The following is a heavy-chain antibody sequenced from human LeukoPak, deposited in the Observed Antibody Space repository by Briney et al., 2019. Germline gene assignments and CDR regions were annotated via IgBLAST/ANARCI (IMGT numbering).Heavy chain of an antibody. CDR2: IIPIFGTA. Sequence: GASVKVSCKASGGTFSSYAISWVRQAPGQGLEWMGGIIPIFGTANYAQKFQGRVTITADESTSTAYMELSSLRSEDTAVYYCARANDFWSGRTYYYGMDVWGQGTTVTVSS. J-gene: IGHJ6*02. V-gene: IGHV1-69*13. D-gene: IGHD3-3*01. CDR1: GGTFSSYA. CDR3: ARANDFWSGRTYYYGMDV.